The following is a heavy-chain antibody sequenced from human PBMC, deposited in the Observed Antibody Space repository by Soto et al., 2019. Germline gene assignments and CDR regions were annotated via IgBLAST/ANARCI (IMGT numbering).Heavy chain of an antibody. CDR2: ISYSGST. CDR3: ATMGTPATGLYYFDY. V-gene: IGHV4-30-4*01. J-gene: IGHJ4*02. CDR1: GGSISSGNYY. Sequence: SETLSLTCTVSGGSISSGNYYWSWIRQPPGKGLEWTGFISYSGSTYYNASLKSRFTISVDTSKNQFSLNLSFVTAADTAVYYCATMGTPATGLYYFDYWGQGTLVTVSS. D-gene: IGHD1-7*01.